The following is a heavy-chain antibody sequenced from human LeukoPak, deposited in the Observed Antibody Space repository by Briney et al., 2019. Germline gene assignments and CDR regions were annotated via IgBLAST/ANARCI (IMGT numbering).Heavy chain of an antibody. V-gene: IGHV4-59*01. CDR1: GAPIIGYY. CDR2: IYYRGST. D-gene: IGHD5-18*01. Sequence: KPSETRSLTGTVPGAPIIGYYWSWTGQPPGKGLEYIGHIYYRGSTNYNPTLTSRDTISVDTSQNQFSLKLSPVTAADPAVYYCARDGGVDMGYSSGSFGAFDIWGQGTMVTVSS. CDR3: ARDGGVDMGYSSGSFGAFDI. J-gene: IGHJ3*02.